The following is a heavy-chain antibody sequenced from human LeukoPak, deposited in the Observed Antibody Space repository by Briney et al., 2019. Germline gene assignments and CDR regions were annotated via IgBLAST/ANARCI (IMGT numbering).Heavy chain of an antibody. D-gene: IGHD3-10*01. CDR3: ARVPRPTGYYYGSGSYNNWFDP. CDR1: GYTFTSYG. CDR2: INAGNGNT. J-gene: IGHJ5*02. Sequence: ASVKVSCKASGYTFTSYGISWVRQAPGQGLEWMGWINAGNGNTKYSQKFQGRVTITRDTSASTAYMELSSLRSEDTAVYYCARVPRPTGYYYGSGSYNNWFDPWGQGTLVTVSS. V-gene: IGHV1-3*01.